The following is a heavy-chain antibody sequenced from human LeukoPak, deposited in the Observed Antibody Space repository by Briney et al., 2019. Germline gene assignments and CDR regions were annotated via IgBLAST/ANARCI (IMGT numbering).Heavy chain of an antibody. D-gene: IGHD3-22*01. CDR3: AKDHHFYDSRGYSTDAFDI. J-gene: IGHJ3*02. CDR1: GFTFSSYA. V-gene: IGHV3-23*01. Sequence: SGGSLRLSCAASGFTFSSYAMSWVRQAPGKGLEWVSAISGSGGSTYYADSVKGRFTISRDNSKNTLYLQMNSLRAEDTAVYYCAKDHHFYDSRGYSTDAFDIWGEGRMVTVSS. CDR2: ISGSGGST.